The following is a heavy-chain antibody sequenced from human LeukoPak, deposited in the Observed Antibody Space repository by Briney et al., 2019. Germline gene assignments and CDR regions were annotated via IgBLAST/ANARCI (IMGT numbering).Heavy chain of an antibody. CDR1: GYTFTGYY. CDR3: ARNYDFWSGYPSPYYYYYMDV. D-gene: IGHD3-3*01. J-gene: IGHJ6*03. Sequence: ASVKVSCKASGYTFTGYYMHWVRQAPGQGLEWMGRINPSSGGTNYAQKFQGRVTMTRDTSISTAYMELSRLRSDDTAVYYCARNYDFWSGYPSPYYYYYMDVWGKGTTVTVSS. V-gene: IGHV1-2*06. CDR2: INPSSGGT.